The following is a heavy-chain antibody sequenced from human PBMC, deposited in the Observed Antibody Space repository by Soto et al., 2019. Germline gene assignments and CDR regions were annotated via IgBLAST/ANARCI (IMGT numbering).Heavy chain of an antibody. V-gene: IGHV1-69*01. J-gene: IGHJ4*02. CDR2: IIPIFGTA. Sequence: QVQLVQSGAEVKKPGSSVKVSCKASGGTFSSYAISWVRQAPGQGLEWMGGIIPIFGTANYAQKFQGRVTITADESTSTAYMELSSLRSEDTAVFYCARNSHHYDSSGYYFPFDYWGQGTLVTVSS. CDR1: GGTFSSYA. CDR3: ARNSHHYDSSGYYFPFDY. D-gene: IGHD3-22*01.